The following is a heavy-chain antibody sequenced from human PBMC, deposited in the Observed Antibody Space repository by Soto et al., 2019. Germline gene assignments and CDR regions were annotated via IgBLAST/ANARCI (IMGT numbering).Heavy chain of an antibody. CDR1: GGSFSGYY. CDR2: ISGSGGST. J-gene: IGHJ6*02. V-gene: IGHV3-23*01. CDR3: AKDTDTAMVSNYYYYGMDV. D-gene: IGHD5-18*01. Sequence: ETLSLTCAVYGGSFSGYYWIWVRQAPGKGLEWVSAISGSGGSTYYADSVKGRFTISRDNSKNTLYLQMNSLRAEDTAVYYCAKDTDTAMVSNYYYYGMDVWGQGTTVTVSS.